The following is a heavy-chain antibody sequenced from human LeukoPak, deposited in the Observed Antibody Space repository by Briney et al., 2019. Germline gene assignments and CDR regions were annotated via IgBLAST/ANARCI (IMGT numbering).Heavy chain of an antibody. D-gene: IGHD4-17*01. CDR2: ISGGSDTT. V-gene: IGHV3-23*01. Sequence: GGSLRLSCAASGFTFSSYAMSWVRQAPGKGLEWVSAISGGSDTTYYADSVKGRFTISRDNSKNTLYLQMNSLRGEDTAVYYCAKAEGSYGELTYDWYFDLWGRGTPVTVSS. CDR3: AKAEGSYGELTYDWYFDL. J-gene: IGHJ2*01. CDR1: GFTFSSYA.